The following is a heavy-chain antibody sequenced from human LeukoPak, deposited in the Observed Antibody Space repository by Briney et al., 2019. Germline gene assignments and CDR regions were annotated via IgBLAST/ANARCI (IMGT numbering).Heavy chain of an antibody. J-gene: IGHJ6*04. CDR3: AELGITMIGGV. V-gene: IGHV3-48*03. D-gene: IGHD3-10*02. Sequence: SGGSLRLSCAASGFTFSSYAISWVRQAPGKWLELGSYISISGSTIYYAYSVKARFTISRDNAKNSLYLQMNSLRAEDTAVYYCAELGITMIGGVWGKGTTVTISS. CDR2: ISISGSTI. CDR1: GFTFSSYA.